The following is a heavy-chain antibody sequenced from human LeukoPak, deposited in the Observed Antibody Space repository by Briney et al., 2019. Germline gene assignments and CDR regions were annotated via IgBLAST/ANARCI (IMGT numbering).Heavy chain of an antibody. J-gene: IGHJ1*01. CDR1: GGTFSSYA. Sequence: GASVKVSCKASGGTFSSYAISWVRQAPGQGLEWMGGIIPIFGTANYAQKFQGRVTITTDESRSMAYMELSSLRSEYTGLYYCARGLFVLIAAAGRKYFQHLGQGTMVTVCS. CDR2: IIPIFGTA. D-gene: IGHD6-13*01. CDR3: ARGLFVLIAAAGRKYFQH. V-gene: IGHV1-69*05.